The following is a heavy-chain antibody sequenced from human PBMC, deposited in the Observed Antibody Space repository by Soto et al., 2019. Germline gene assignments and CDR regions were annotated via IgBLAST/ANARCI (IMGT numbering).Heavy chain of an antibody. V-gene: IGHV1-18*01. CDR1: GYTFTIYG. D-gene: IGHD2-8*01. Sequence: ASVKVSCKAPGYTFTIYGIDWVRQAPRQGLEWMGWISGYNGDTNYAQKFQDRVSMTIDTSTGTAYMELRSLTSDDTAIYYCAKNGQPPYYYYGLDVWGQGTKVTVSS. CDR2: ISGYNGDT. J-gene: IGHJ6*02. CDR3: AKNGQPPYYYYGLDV.